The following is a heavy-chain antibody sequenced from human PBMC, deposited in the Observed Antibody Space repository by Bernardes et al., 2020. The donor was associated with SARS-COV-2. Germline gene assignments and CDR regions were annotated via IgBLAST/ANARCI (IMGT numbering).Heavy chain of an antibody. CDR2: ISAGNGNT. V-gene: IGHV1-3*01. J-gene: IGHJ4*02. D-gene: IGHD2-2*01. CDR3: ARDLFADTSCYGY. CDR1: GYTFNNYA. Sequence: ASVKVSCKASGYTFNNYAMHWVRQAPGQGLEWMGWISAGNGNTKYSQKFQGRVTFTRDTSASTDYMELSSLRSEDTAIYYCARDLFADTSCYGYWGQGTLVTVSS.